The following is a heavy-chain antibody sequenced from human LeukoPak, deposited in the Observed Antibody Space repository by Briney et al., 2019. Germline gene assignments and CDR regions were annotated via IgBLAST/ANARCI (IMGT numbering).Heavy chain of an antibody. CDR2: VYYSGST. V-gene: IGHV4-39*01. Sequence: SETLSLTCTVPAGSISSTSYSWGWIRQPPGKGLEWIGSVYYSGSTYYNPSLKSRVTISVDTSKDQFSLKLSSVTAADTAVYYCARHVRKWGIAVAGTPGWFDPWGQGTLVTVSS. CDR3: ARHVRKWGIAVAGTPGWFDP. CDR1: AGSISSTSYS. J-gene: IGHJ5*02. D-gene: IGHD6-19*01.